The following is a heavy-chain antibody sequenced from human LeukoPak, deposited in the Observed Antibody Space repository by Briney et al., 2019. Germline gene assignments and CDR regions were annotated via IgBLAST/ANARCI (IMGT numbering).Heavy chain of an antibody. CDR1: GYSFTSYW. CDR3: PRDRGSGWYPNYFDY. Sequence: GESLKISRKGSGYSFTSYWIGWVRQMPGKVLEWMGVIYPGDSDTRYSPSFEGQVHLSAGKSLGTAYLQWWRLKTSGTGMYYCPRDRGSGWYPNYFDYWRQGTLVTVSP. V-gene: IGHV5-51*01. J-gene: IGHJ4*02. CDR2: IYPGDSDT. D-gene: IGHD6-19*01.